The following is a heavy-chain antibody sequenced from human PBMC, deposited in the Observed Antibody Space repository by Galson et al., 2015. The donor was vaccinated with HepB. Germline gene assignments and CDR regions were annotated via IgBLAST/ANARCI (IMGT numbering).Heavy chain of an antibody. CDR3: ARGDYYDSSGYYWWDY. CDR2: IWYDGSNK. D-gene: IGHD3-22*01. CDR1: GFTFSSYG. J-gene: IGHJ4*02. Sequence: SLRLSCAASGFTFSSYGMHWVRQAPGKGLEWVAVIWYDGSNKYYADSVKGRFTISRDNSKNTLYLQMNSLRAEDTAVYYCARGDYYDSSGYYWWDYWGQGTLVTVSS. V-gene: IGHV3-33*01.